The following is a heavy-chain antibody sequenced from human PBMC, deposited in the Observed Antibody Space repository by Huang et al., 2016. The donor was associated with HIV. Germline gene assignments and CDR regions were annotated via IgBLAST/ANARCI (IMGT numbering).Heavy chain of an antibody. Sequence: QVQLVQSGSELRKPGASVKVSCKASGYTFTTYSLIWVRQAPGQGLEWMGWINTNTGKPTDAQGFTGRFVFSLDTTVNTAYLQISSLKTDDTAKYFCARYRLTGTFLDSWGQGPRSPSPQ. V-gene: IGHV7-4-1*02. CDR2: INTNTGKP. J-gene: IGHJ4*02. CDR1: GYTFTTYS. CDR3: ARYRLTGTFLDS. D-gene: IGHD3-9*01.